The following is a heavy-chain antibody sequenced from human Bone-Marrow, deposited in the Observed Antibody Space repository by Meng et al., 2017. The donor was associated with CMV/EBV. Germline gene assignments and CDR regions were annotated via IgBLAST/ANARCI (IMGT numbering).Heavy chain of an antibody. D-gene: IGHD6-6*01. J-gene: IGHJ6*02. CDR1: GFTFSSYA. V-gene: IGHV3-48*04. CDR2: ISSSGSTI. CDR3: ARDDSSSSLYYYYYGMDV. Sequence: GESLKISCAASGFTFSSYAMSWVRQAPGKGLEWVSYISSSGSTIYYADSVKGRFTISRDNAKSSLYLQMNSLRAEDTAVYYCARDDSSSSLYYYYYGMDVWGQGTTVTVSS.